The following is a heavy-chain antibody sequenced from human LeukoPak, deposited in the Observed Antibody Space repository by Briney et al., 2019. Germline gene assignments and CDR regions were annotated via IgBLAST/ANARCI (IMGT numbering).Heavy chain of an antibody. Sequence: GSLRLSCATSGFTFSSYAMSWVRQAPGKGLEWVSAISVSSGSTYYAESVKGRFTISRDNSKNTLYLQMNSLRAEDTAVYYFAKGPKGDYWGQGTLVTVSS. CDR1: GFTFSSYA. V-gene: IGHV3-23*01. CDR2: ISVSSGST. J-gene: IGHJ4*02. CDR3: AKGPKGDY.